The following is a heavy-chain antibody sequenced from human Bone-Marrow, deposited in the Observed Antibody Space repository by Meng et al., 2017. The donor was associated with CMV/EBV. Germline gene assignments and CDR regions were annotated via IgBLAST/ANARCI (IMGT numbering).Heavy chain of an antibody. V-gene: IGHV3-23*01. Sequence: GGSLRLSCAASGFNFSSYAMSWVRQAPGQGLEWVSGISGSGDSTYYADSVKGRFTISRDNSKNTLYLQMSSLRAEDTAVYSCAKVGFQLLSFDYWGQGTLVTSPQ. CDR1: GFNFSSYA. D-gene: IGHD2-2*01. CDR3: AKVGFQLLSFDY. CDR2: ISGSGDST. J-gene: IGHJ4*02.